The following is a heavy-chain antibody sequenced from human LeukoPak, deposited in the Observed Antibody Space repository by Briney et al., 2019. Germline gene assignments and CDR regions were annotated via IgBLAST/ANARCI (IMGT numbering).Heavy chain of an antibody. J-gene: IGHJ4*02. CDR3: ARDLLNEGNHLDY. Sequence: SSETLSLTCTVSGGSISNYYWNWIRQPPGKGLEWIGYVSYSGSTNYNPSLKSRVTISLYTSKNQFSLILNSMTAADTAVYFCARDLLNEGNHLDYWGQGTLVTVSS. CDR1: GGSISNYY. V-gene: IGHV4-59*01. D-gene: IGHD4-23*01. CDR2: VSYSGST.